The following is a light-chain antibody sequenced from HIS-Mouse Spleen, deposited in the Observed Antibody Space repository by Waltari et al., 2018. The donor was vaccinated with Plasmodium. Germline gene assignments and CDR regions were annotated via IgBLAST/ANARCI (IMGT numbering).Light chain of an antibody. CDR1: SSDVGSYNF. CDR3: CSYAGSSTWV. Sequence: QSALTQPPSVSGSPGQSITISCTGTSSDVGSYNFVPLYQQHPGKAPKLMIYEGSKRPSGVSKRFSGSKSGNTASLTISGLQAEDEADYYCCSYAGSSTWVFGGGTKLTVL. J-gene: IGLJ3*02. V-gene: IGLV2-23*01. CDR2: EGS.